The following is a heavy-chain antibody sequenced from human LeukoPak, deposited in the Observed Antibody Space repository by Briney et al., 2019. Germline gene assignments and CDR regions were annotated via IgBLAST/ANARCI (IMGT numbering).Heavy chain of an antibody. D-gene: IGHD1-26*01. V-gene: IGHV3-23*01. Sequence: GGSLRLSCAASGFPFSSYATSCVRQAPGKGREWGSAISGSGGSTYSADSLKGRFTISSETSKDTLYLQMNSLRDEDTAVYYCAKGRYSGSYYNWFDPWGQGTLVTVSS. CDR3: AKGRYSGSYYNWFDP. J-gene: IGHJ5*02. CDR1: GFPFSSYA. CDR2: ISGSGGST.